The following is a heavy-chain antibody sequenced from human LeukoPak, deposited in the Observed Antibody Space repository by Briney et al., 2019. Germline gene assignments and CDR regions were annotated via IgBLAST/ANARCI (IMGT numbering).Heavy chain of an antibody. V-gene: IGHV4-39*01. D-gene: IGHD2-21*02. CDR3: ARHPQRSLGVTTSGPYYYGMDV. Sequence: SETLSLTCTVSGGSISSSSYYWGWIRQPPGKGLEWIGSIYYSGSTYYNPSLKSRVTISVDTSKNQFSLKLSSVTAADTAVYYCARHPQRSLGVTTSGPYYYGMDVWGQGTTVTFSS. CDR2: IYYSGST. CDR1: GGSISSSSYY. J-gene: IGHJ6*02.